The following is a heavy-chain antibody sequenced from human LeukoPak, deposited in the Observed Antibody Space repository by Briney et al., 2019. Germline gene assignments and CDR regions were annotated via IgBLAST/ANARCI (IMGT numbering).Heavy chain of an antibody. J-gene: IGHJ3*02. D-gene: IGHD5-18*01. V-gene: IGHV4-39*01. CDR3: ARQPRYSYYKRSNPDAFDI. CDR2: TYYSGST. Sequence: PSETLSLTCTVSGGSISSSSYYWGWIRQPPGKGLEWIGSTYYSGSTYYNSSLKSRVTISVDTSKNQFSLKLSSVTAADTAVYYCARQPRYSYYKRSNPDAFDIWGQGTMVTVSS. CDR1: GGSISSSSYY.